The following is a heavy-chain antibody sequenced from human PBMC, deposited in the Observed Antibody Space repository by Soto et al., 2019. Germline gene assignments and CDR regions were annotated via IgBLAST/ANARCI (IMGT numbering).Heavy chain of an antibody. D-gene: IGHD1-1*01. CDR3: TRGPRPTSTGTGAF. CDR1: GFTFGMYW. V-gene: IGHV3-74*01. J-gene: IGHJ4*02. Sequence: GGSRGAPGAASGFTFGMYWQNWSRKVPGQGPEGVERSNDCGISTDDADSVKGRLTLSRDNAKNTLYLQMNALRVEDTGVYYCTRGPRPTSTGTGAFWGQGT. CDR2: SNDCGIST.